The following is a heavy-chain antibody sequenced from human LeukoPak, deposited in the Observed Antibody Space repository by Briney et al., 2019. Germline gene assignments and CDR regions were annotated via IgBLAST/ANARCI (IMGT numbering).Heavy chain of an antibody. CDR2: INPNSGGT. V-gene: IGHV1-2*02. J-gene: IGHJ4*02. CDR3: ARGYYYDSSLYYFDY. CDR1: GYTFTGYY. D-gene: IGHD3-22*01. Sequence: ASVKVSCKASGYTFTGYYMHWVRQAPGQGLEWMGWINPNSGGTNYAQKFQGRVTMTRDTSISTAYMELSRLRSDDTAVYYCARGYYYDSSLYYFDYWGQGTLVTVSS.